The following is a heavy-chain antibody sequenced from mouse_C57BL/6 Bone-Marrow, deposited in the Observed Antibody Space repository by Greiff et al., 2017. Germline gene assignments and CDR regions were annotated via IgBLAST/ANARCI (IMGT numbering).Heavy chain of an antibody. D-gene: IGHD1-1*01. J-gene: IGHJ3*01. CDR2: IYPRSGNT. CDR1: GYTFTSYG. CDR3: ATYYYGSSPWFAY. V-gene: IGHV1-81*01. Sequence: QVQLQQSGAELARPGASVKLSCKASGYTFTSYGISWVKQRTGQGLEWTGEIYPRSGNTYYNEKFKGKATLTADKSSSTAYMELRSLTSEDSAVYFCATYYYGSSPWFAYWGQGTLVTVSA.